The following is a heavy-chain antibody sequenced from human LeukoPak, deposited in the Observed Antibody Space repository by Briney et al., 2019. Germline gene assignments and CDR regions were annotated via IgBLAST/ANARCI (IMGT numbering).Heavy chain of an antibody. CDR1: GYSISSGYY. CDR2: IYHSGST. Sequence: SETLSLTCTVSGYSISSGYYWGWIRQPPGKGLEWIGSIYHSGSTYYNPSLKSRVTISVDTSKNQFSLKLSSVTAADTAVYYCASSQDYVRTVAWGQGTLVTVSS. V-gene: IGHV4-38-2*02. J-gene: IGHJ5*02. D-gene: IGHD4-17*01. CDR3: ASSQDYVRTVA.